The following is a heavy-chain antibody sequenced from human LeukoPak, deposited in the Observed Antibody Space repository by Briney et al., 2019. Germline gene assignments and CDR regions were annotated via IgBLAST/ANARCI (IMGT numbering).Heavy chain of an antibody. CDR2: IYASGST. V-gene: IGHV4-4*07. Sequence: KPSETLSLTCTVSGGSISSYYWSWIRQPAGKGLEWIGRIYASGSTNYNPSLKSRATMSVDTSKNQFSLKLRSVTAADTAVYYCAGGIAAAGKRYWGQGTLVTVSS. D-gene: IGHD6-13*01. CDR1: GGSISSYY. J-gene: IGHJ4*02. CDR3: AGGIAAAGKRY.